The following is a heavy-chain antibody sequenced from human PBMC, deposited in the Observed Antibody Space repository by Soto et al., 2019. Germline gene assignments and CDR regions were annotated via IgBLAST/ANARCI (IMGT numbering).Heavy chain of an antibody. D-gene: IGHD3-16*02. CDR1: GFTFSSYW. Sequence: SLRLSCAASGFTFSSYWMHWVRQAPGKGLVWVSRINSDGSSTSYADSVKGRFTISRDNAKNTLYLQMNSLRAEDTAVYYCARVAIASGGVIAVTYALDVWGQGTTVTVSS. CDR2: INSDGSST. J-gene: IGHJ6*02. V-gene: IGHV3-74*01. CDR3: ARVAIASGGVIAVTYALDV.